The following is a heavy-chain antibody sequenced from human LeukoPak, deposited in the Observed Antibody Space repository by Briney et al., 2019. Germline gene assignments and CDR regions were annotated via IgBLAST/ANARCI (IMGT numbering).Heavy chain of an antibody. J-gene: IGHJ6*02. CDR1: GFTYSSYD. CDR2: IGTAGDT. Sequence: GGSLRLSCAASGFTYSSYDMHWVRQATGKGLEWVSAIGTAGDTYYPGSVKGRFTISRENAKNSLYLQMNSLRAEGTAVYYCARVSSKPGGDYGMDVWGQGTTVTVSS. D-gene: IGHD3-16*01. CDR3: ARVSSKPGGDYGMDV. V-gene: IGHV3-13*01.